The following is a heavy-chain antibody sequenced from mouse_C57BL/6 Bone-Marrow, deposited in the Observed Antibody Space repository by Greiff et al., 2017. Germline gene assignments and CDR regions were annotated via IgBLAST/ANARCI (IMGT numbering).Heavy chain of an antibody. CDR3: ARDGTWCAY. D-gene: IGHD3-3*01. V-gene: IGHV1-50*01. J-gene: IGHJ3*01. CDR1: GYTFTSYW. CDR2: IDPSDSYT. Sequence: QVQLQQPGAELVKPGASVKLSCKASGYTFTSYWLQWVKQRPGQGLEWIGEIDPSDSYTNYNQKFKGKATLTVDTSSSTAYMQLSSLTSEDSAVYDCARDGTWCAYWGQGTLVTVSA.